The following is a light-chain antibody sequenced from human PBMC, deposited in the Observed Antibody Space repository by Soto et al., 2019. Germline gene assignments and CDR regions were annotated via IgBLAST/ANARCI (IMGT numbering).Light chain of an antibody. CDR1: SYNIGAGSD. CDR2: GDT. CDR3: QSYDSSLSASV. Sequence: QSVLTQPPSVSGVSGQRVTISCTGSSYNIGAGSDVHWYQQLPGTAPKLLIAGDTTRPSGVPDRFSGSKSGASASLAITGLRAEDEADYCCQSYDSSLSASVFGGGTQLTVL. V-gene: IGLV1-40*01. J-gene: IGLJ7*01.